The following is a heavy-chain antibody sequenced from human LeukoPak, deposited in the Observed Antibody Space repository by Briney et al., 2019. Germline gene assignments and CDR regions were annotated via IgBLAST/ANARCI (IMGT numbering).Heavy chain of an antibody. CDR3: WRSTYYDFTGGYCDY. CDR1: GGSISSGSYY. D-gene: IGHD3-3*01. J-gene: IGHJ4*02. Sequence: SQTLSLTCTVSGGSISSGSYYWCWIRQPAGKGLEWIGRIYTSGSTNYNPSLKSRVTISVDTSKNQFSLKLCSSTNADTAAYYCWRSTYYDFTGGYCDYWGQGTLVTVSS. CDR2: IYTSGST. V-gene: IGHV4-61*02.